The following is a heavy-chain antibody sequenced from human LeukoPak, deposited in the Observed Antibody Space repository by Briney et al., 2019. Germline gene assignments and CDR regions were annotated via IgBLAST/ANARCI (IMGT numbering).Heavy chain of an antibody. Sequence: GGSLRLSCAAYGFTFSIYSMNWVRQAPGKGLEWVSSISSSSSYIYYADSVKGRFTISRDNAKNSLYLQMNSLRAEDTAVYYCASLVGATPSDYWGQGTLVTVSS. D-gene: IGHD1-26*01. CDR2: ISSSSSYI. CDR3: ASLVGATPSDY. V-gene: IGHV3-21*01. CDR1: GFTFSIYS. J-gene: IGHJ4*02.